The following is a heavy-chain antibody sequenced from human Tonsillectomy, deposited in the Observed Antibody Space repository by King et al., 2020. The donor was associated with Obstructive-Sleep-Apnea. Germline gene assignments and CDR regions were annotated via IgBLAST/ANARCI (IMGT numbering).Heavy chain of an antibody. J-gene: IGHJ4*02. D-gene: IGHD5-18*01. CDR3: AREPGNTYGYWYFDY. CDR1: GFTFSNYA. Sequence: VQLVESGGGVVQPGRSLRLSCAASGFTFSNYAMHWVRQAPGKGLEWVTVISYDGNNKYYADSVKGRFTISRDNSKNSLYLQMNSLSAEDTAVYYCAREPGNTYGYWYFDYWGQGTLVTVSS. V-gene: IGHV3-30*04. CDR2: ISYDGNNK.